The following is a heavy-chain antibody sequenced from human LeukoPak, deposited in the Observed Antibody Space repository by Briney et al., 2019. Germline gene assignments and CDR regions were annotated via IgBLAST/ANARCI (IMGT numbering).Heavy chain of an antibody. CDR2: ITSSGGST. Sequence: PGGSLRLSCAASGFTFSSYAMSWVRQAPGKGLEWVSAITSSGGSTYYADSVKGRFTISRDNSKNTLYLQMNSLRAEDTAIYYCVREAGIAAAGSSDYYFDYWGQGTPVTVSS. CDR1: GFTFSSYA. J-gene: IGHJ4*02. V-gene: IGHV3-23*01. CDR3: VREAGIAAAGSSDYYFDY. D-gene: IGHD6-13*01.